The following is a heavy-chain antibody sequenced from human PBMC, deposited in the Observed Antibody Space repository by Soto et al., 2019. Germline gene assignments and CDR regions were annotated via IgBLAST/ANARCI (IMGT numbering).Heavy chain of an antibody. CDR1: GFTFGIYA. CDR3: ARDRLRFSGVNMDD. V-gene: IGHV3-30-3*01. D-gene: IGHD2-21*02. J-gene: IGHJ6*02. Sequence: QVQLVESGGGVVQPGRSLRLSCAASGFTFGIYAMHRVRQAPGKGLEWVAVISFDGNNKNYADSQKCQFTISRDNSKNTLYLQLDSLRPEDTAVYYCARDRLRFSGVNMDDWGQGTTVTVS. CDR2: ISFDGNNK.